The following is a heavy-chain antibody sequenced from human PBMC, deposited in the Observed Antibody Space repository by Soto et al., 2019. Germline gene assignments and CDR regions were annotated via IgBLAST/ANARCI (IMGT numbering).Heavy chain of an antibody. CDR2: ISAYNGNT. V-gene: IGHV1-18*04. J-gene: IGHJ3*02. Sequence: ASVKVSCKASGYTFTSYGISWVRQAPGQGLEWMGWISAYNGNTNYAQKLQDRVIMTTDTSTSTAYMEMRSLRSDDTAVYYCARDQYYDSRGFLGASDIWGQGTMVTVSS. CDR3: ARDQYYDSRGFLGASDI. D-gene: IGHD3-22*01. CDR1: GYTFTSYG.